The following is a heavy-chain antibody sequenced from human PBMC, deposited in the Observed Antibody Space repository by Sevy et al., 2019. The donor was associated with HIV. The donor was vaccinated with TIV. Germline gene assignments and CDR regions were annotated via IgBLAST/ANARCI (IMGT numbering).Heavy chain of an antibody. D-gene: IGHD3-10*01. CDR2: ISYDRINK. V-gene: IGHV3-30*18. CDR3: AKDAGANMGPGIIPGDGMDV. CDR1: GFTFNNYG. Sequence: GGSLRLSYAASGFTFNNYGMLWVRQAPGKGLEWVAVISYDRINKYYSDSVKGRFTISRDNSKNTLDLQMNSLRPEDTAVYYCAKDAGANMGPGIIPGDGMDVWGQGTTVTVSS. J-gene: IGHJ6*02.